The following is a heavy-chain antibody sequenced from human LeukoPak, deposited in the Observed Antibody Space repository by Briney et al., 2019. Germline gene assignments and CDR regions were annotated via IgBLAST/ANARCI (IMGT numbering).Heavy chain of an antibody. J-gene: IGHJ5*02. CDR1: GYTFTAYY. CDR3: SRSPGYCNSASCYGWFDP. V-gene: IGHV1-2*02. Sequence: ASVKVSCKASGYTFTAYYMHWVRQAPGQGLEWMGWIDLNSGGTNYAQKFQGRVTMTRDTSISTAYMELSRLKSDDTAVYYRSRSPGYCNSASCYGWFDPWGQGTLVTVPS. CDR2: IDLNSGGT. D-gene: IGHD2-2*01.